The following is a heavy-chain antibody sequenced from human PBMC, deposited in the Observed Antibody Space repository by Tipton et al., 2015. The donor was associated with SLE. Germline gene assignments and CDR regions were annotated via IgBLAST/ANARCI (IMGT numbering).Heavy chain of an antibody. J-gene: IGHJ5*02. Sequence: SLRLSCAASGFTVSSNYMSWVRQAPGKGLEWVSVIYSGGSTYYADSVKGRFTISRDNAKNSLFLQMNSLRAEDTALYYCAKGGYGDYQNWFDPWGQGTLVTVSS. CDR1: GFTVSSNY. CDR3: AKGGYGDYQNWFDP. V-gene: IGHV3-53*01. CDR2: IYSGGST. D-gene: IGHD4-17*01.